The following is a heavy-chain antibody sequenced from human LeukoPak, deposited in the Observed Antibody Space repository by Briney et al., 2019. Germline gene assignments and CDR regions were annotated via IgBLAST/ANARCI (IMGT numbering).Heavy chain of an antibody. CDR1: GFNFHNYA. V-gene: IGHV3-30*04. Sequence: PAKSLRLSCTASGFNFHNYAMHWVRQAPGKGLEWVAVISYDGSDKYYGDSVKGRFTISRDNSKNTLSLQMNSLRAEDTAVYYCAKVAGAVAGVTSYYFDYWGQGTLVTVST. CDR3: AKVAGAVAGVTSYYFDY. CDR2: ISYDGSDK. J-gene: IGHJ4*02. D-gene: IGHD6-19*01.